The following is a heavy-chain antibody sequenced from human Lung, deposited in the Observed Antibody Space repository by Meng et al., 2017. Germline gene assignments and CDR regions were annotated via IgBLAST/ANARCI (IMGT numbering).Heavy chain of an antibody. V-gene: IGHV1-2*06. D-gene: IGHD6-25*01. CDR1: GYNFTDYN. J-gene: IGHJ4*02. CDR3: ARDEDISAAGKLFGDY. Sequence: LVQVGAEVKKPEASGKVSCKPSGYNFTDYNRHGGRRAPGQGLEWMGRINPKSGDTHYAQKFQARVTMAGDTSISTAYMELSGLRSDDTAMYYCARDEDISAAGKLFGDYWGQGTLVTVSS. CDR2: INPKSGDT.